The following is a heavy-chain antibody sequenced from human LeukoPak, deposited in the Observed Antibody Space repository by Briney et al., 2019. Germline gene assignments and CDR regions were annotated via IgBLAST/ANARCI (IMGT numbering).Heavy chain of an antibody. D-gene: IGHD6-13*01. CDR2: ISAYNGNT. J-gene: IGHJ4*02. Sequence: GASVKVSCKASGYTLTSYGISWARQAPGQGLEWMGWISAYNGNTNYAQKLQGRVTMTTDTSTSTAYMELRSLRSDDTAVYYCARDIPSIAAAGMNDYWGQGTLVTVSS. CDR1: GYTLTSYG. V-gene: IGHV1-18*01. CDR3: ARDIPSIAAAGMNDY.